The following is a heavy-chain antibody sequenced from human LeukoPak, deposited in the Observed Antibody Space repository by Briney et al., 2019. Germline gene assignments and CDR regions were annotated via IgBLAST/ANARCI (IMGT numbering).Heavy chain of an antibody. Sequence: GESLKISCKGSGYTFTTYWIAWVRQMPGKGLEWMGIIYPGDSDTRYSPSFQGQVTISADKSISTAYLQWSSLKASDTAMFYCARLGITRTTLYYFDYWGQGTLVTVSS. CDR3: ARLGITRTTLYYFDY. CDR1: GYTFTTYW. D-gene: IGHD1-20*01. CDR2: IYPGDSDT. J-gene: IGHJ4*02. V-gene: IGHV5-51*01.